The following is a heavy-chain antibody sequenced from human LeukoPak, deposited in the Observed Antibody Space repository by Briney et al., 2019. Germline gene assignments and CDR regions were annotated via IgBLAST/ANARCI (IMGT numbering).Heavy chain of an antibody. J-gene: IGHJ4*02. CDR3: ARGSTYYDSSGQVPFDY. V-gene: IGHV3-48*01. CDR1: GFTFSTYS. Sequence: GGSPRLSCAASGFTFSTYSMNWVRQAPGKGLEWVSYISSSSSTIYYADSVKGRFTISRDNAKNSLYLQMNSLRAEDTAVYYCARGSTYYDSSGQVPFDYWGQGTLVTVSS. D-gene: IGHD3-22*01. CDR2: ISSSSSTI.